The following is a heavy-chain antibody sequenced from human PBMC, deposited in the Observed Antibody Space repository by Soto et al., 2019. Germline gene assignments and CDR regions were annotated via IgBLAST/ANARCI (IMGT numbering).Heavy chain of an antibody. Sequence: QVQVVQSGAEEKKPGASVKVSCKASGYTFTSYAMHWVRQAPGQRLEWMGWINAGNGNTKHSQKXQXXXTXPRDTSASTAYMELSSLRPEDTAVYYCARGGEPIDYWGQGTLVTVSS. CDR2: INAGNGNT. CDR3: ARGGEPIDY. J-gene: IGHJ4*02. CDR1: GYTFTSYA. D-gene: IGHD2-21*01. V-gene: IGHV1-3*05.